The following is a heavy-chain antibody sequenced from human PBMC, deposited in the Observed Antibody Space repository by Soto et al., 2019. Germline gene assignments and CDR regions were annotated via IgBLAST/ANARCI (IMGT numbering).Heavy chain of an antibody. V-gene: IGHV1-46*03. CDR2: INPSGGST. D-gene: IGHD2-2*01. CDR3: ARAYSSTSHYQSIFDY. Sequence: GASVKLSGKESGYTFTSYYMHCVRQAPGQGLEWMGIINPSGGSTSYAQKFQGRVTMTRDTSTSTVYMELSSLRSEDTAVYYCARAYSSTSHYQSIFDYWGQGTLVTVSS. CDR1: GYTFTSYY. J-gene: IGHJ4*02.